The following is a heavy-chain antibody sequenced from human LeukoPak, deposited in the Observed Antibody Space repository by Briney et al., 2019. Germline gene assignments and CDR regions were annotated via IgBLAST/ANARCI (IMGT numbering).Heavy chain of an antibody. CDR1: GFTFSSYG. CDR3: AKDSSSGWIDY. V-gene: IGHV3-30*18. Sequence: GGSLRLSCAASGFTFSSYGMHWVRQAPGKGLEWVAVISYNGSNKYYADSVKGRFTISRDNSKNTLYLQMNSLRAEDTAVYYCAKDSSSGWIDYWGQGTLVTVSS. J-gene: IGHJ4*02. D-gene: IGHD6-19*01. CDR2: ISYNGSNK.